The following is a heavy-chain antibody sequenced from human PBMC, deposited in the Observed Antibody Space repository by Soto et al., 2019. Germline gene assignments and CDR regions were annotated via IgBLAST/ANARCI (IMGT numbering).Heavy chain of an antibody. D-gene: IGHD5-12*01. CDR1: GFTFSNYW. CDR2: INHDGSKT. V-gene: IGHV3-74*03. J-gene: IGHJ4*02. CDR3: VREPWGFSGSWYDY. Sequence: GGSLRLSCAASGFTFSNYWMTWVRQAPGKGLVWVSRINHDGSKTEYADSVKGRFTISRDNTKNTLYLQMNSLRVDDTAMYYCVREPWGFSGSWYDYWGQGTLVTVSS.